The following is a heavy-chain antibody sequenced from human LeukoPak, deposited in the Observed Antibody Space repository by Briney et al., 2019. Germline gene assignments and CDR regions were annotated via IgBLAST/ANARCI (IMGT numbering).Heavy chain of an antibody. CDR2: INPNSGGT. CDR1: GYTFTGYY. D-gene: IGHD4-23*01. Sequence: GASVKVSCKASGYTFTGYYMHWVRQAPGQGLEWMGWINPNSGGTNYLQKFQGRVTMTRDTSISTAYMELSRLRSDDTAVYYCARGERPSIAYGGNSYWGQGTLVTVSS. CDR3: ARGERPSIAYGGNSY. J-gene: IGHJ4*02. V-gene: IGHV1-2*02.